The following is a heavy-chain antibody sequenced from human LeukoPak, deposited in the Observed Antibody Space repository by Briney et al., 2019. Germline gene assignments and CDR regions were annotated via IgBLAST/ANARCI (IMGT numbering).Heavy chain of an antibody. D-gene: IGHD5-12*01. J-gene: IGHJ5*02. CDR2: IYTRGST. Sequence: SETLSLTCTVSGGSINNYYWSWIRQPAGKGLEWIGRIYTRGSTNYNPSLKSRVTISVDTSKNQFSLKLSSVTAADTAVYYCAREGLRDKINWFDPWGQGTLVTVSS. CDR3: AREGLRDKINWFDP. V-gene: IGHV4-4*07. CDR1: GGSINNYY.